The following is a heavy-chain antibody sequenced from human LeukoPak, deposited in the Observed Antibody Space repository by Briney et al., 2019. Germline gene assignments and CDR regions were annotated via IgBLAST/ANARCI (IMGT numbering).Heavy chain of an antibody. Sequence: GGSLRLSCAVSGLTFSDYSMTWVRQAPGKGLFWVSVISAGGGSTYYADSVKGRFTISRDNSRNTLYLQMNSLSAEDTAVYYCARDGRRDMRSWYNWFDPWGQGTLVTVSS. CDR2: ISAGGGST. CDR1: GLTFSDYS. J-gene: IGHJ5*02. D-gene: IGHD6-13*01. V-gene: IGHV3-23*01. CDR3: ARDGRRDMRSWYNWFDP.